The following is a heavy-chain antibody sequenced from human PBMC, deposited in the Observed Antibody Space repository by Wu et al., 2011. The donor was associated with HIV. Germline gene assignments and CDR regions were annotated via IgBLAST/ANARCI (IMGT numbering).Heavy chain of an antibody. Sequence: FSSYAISWVRQAPGQGLEWMGGIIPIFGTANYAQKFQGRVTITTDESTSTAYMELSSLRSEDTAVYYCARGLYGPTSRGYGMDVWGQGTTFTVSS. CDR1: FSSYA. V-gene: IGHV1-69*05. J-gene: IGHJ6*02. CDR3: ARGLYGPTSRGYGMDV. D-gene: IGHD2/OR15-2a*01. CDR2: IIPIFGTA.